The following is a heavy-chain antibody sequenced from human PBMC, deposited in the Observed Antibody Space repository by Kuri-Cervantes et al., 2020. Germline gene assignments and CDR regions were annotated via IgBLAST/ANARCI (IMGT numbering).Heavy chain of an antibody. V-gene: IGHV3-23*01. J-gene: IGHJ6*02. CDR1: GFTFSSYA. Sequence: GESLKISCAASGFTFSSYAMSRVRQAPGKGLEWVSAISGSGGSTYYADSVKGRFTISRDNSKNTLYLQMNSLRAEDTAVYYCTTERLGYFSGGSCYTSPHDYFYYDMDVWGQGTTVTVSS. D-gene: IGHD2-15*01. CDR3: TTERLGYFSGGSCYTSPHDYFYYDMDV. CDR2: ISGSGGST.